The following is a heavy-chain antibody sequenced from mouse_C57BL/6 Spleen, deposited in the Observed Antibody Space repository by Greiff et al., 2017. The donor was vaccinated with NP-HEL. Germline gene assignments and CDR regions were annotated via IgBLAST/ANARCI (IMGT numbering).Heavy chain of an antibody. V-gene: IGHV1-80*01. CDR1: GYAFSSYW. Sequence: QVQLKESGAELVKPGASVKISCKASGYAFSSYWMNWVKQRPGKGLEWIGQLYPGDGDTNYNGKFKGKATLTADKSSSTAYMQLSSLTSEDSAVYFCARFDDYAPGFAYWGQGTLVTVSA. CDR3: ARFDDYAPGFAY. D-gene: IGHD2-4*01. J-gene: IGHJ3*01. CDR2: LYPGDGDT.